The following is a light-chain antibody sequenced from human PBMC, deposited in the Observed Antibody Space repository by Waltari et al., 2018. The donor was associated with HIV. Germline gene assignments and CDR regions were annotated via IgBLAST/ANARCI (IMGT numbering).Light chain of an antibody. J-gene: IGLJ1*01. V-gene: IGLV3-1*01. CDR1: KLGDKY. CDR2: QDI. Sequence: SYELTQPPSVSVFPGQTASIPCSGDKLGDKYACWYQQKPGQYTVLVIYQDISGPSGMPERFSGSNSGNRATLTISGTQAMDEADYYWQAWDSSTLYVFGTGTKVTVL. CDR3: QAWDSSTLYV.